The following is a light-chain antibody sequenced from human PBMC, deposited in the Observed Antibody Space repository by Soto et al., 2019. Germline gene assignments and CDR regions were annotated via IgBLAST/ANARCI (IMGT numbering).Light chain of an antibody. J-gene: IGKJ1*01. Sequence: EIVLTQSPATLSLSPGEVATLSCGASQSVSNNYLAWYQQKVGLAPRLLMYDASSRATGIPDRCSGSGSGADFTLTISRLEPEDFAVYYCQQYGSSPWTFGQGTKVDIK. V-gene: IGKV3D-20*01. CDR2: DAS. CDR3: QQYGSSPWT. CDR1: QSVSNNY.